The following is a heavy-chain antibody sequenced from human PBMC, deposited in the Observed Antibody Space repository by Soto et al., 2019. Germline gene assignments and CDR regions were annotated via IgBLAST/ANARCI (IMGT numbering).Heavy chain of an antibody. V-gene: IGHV3-30-3*01. J-gene: IGHJ4*02. CDR1: GFTFSTHA. D-gene: IGHD6-13*01. CDR3: ARDQTGITIAGCGRIDH. CDR2: VSFDGSNK. Sequence: QVQLVESGGGVVQPGRSLRLCCAASGFTFSTHAMHWVRQAPGKGLECVAIVSFDGSNKYYADSVKGRFTISRDNSKNTLYLQMSGLTPEDTAVYYCARDQTGITIAGCGRIDHWVQGTLVTVSS.